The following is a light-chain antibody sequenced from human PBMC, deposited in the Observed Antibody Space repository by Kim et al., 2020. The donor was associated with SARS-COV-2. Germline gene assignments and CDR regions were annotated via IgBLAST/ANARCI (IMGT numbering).Light chain of an antibody. Sequence: LTQPASVSGSPGQSITISCTGTSSDVGSYNLVSWYQQHPGKAPKLMIYEVSKRPSGVSNRFSGSKSGNTASLTISGLQAEDEADYYCCSCAGSSTFVFGGGTQLTVL. V-gene: IGLV2-23*02. CDR2: EVS. CDR1: SSDVGSYNL. CDR3: CSCAGSSTFV. J-gene: IGLJ2*01.